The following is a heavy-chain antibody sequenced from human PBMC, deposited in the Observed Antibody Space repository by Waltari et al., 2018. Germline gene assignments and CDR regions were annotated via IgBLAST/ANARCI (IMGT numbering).Heavy chain of an antibody. Sequence: RLQLQESAPGVVKRAGALSPPRTGHGGCRHNNNQYWNWIRQAPGKGLEWIGIIYSSGTTFYNPPLKSRVTLSVDTSNNHFALRLKSVTAADTAVYYCARDRAQAMVGAYRHFDYWGQGAQVTVSS. V-gene: IGHV4-39*06. J-gene: IGHJ4*02. CDR3: ARDRAQAMVGAYRHFDY. CDR1: GGCRHNNNQY. D-gene: IGHD5-18*01. CDR2: IYSSGTT.